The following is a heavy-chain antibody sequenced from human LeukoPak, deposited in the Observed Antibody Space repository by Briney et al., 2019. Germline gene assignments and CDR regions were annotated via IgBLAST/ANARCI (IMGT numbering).Heavy chain of an antibody. D-gene: IGHD3-3*01. Sequence: SETLSLTCAVYGGSFSGYYWSWIRQPPGKGLEWIGEINHSGSTNYNPSLKSRVTISVDTSKNQFSLKLSAVTAADTAVYYCERGGVVYGVLYYYYYMDVWGKGTTVTVSS. CDR2: INHSGST. CDR3: ERGGVVYGVLYYYYYMDV. CDR1: GGSFSGYY. J-gene: IGHJ6*03. V-gene: IGHV4-34*01.